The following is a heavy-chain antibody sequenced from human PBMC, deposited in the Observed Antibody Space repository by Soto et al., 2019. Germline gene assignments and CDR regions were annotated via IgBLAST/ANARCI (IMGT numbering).Heavy chain of an antibody. V-gene: IGHV3-66*01. Sequence: ESGGGLVQPGGSLRLSCAASGFAVSSNHMTWVRQAPGKGLEWVSVIYSGGRTYYADSVKGRFTISRDNSENTLYLHMNSLREEETAVYYCATGVNYRPILGWGQGTLVTVSS. D-gene: IGHD3-16*01. J-gene: IGHJ4*02. CDR3: ATGVNYRPILG. CDR2: IYSGGRT. CDR1: GFAVSSNH.